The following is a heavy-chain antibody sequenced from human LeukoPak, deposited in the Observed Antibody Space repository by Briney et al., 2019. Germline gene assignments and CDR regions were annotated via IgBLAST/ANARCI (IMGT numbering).Heavy chain of an antibody. D-gene: IGHD1-14*01. V-gene: IGHV3-30*18. CDR1: GFTFSSYG. J-gene: IGHJ4*02. CDR3: AKDPGRGGYYFDY. CDR2: ISYDGSNK. Sequence: GGSLRLSCAASGFTFSSYGMHWVRQAPGKGLEWVAVISYDGSNKYYADSVKGRFTISRDNSKNTLYLQMNSLRAEDTAVYYCAKDPGRGGYYFDYWGQGTLVTVSS.